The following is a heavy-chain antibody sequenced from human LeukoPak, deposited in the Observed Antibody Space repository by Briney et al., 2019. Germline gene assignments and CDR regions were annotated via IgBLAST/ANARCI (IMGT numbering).Heavy chain of an antibody. CDR2: INPNSGGT. V-gene: IGHV1-2*02. D-gene: IGHD3-10*01. Sequence: ASVKVSFKSSGYTFTCYYMHSVRQAPGQGLDWMGWINPNSGGTNYAQKFQGRVTITRDTSISTAYIDLSRLRSADTAMSYCPRGCITMVRGVNYRGQGTLVTVSS. J-gene: IGHJ4*02. CDR1: GYTFTCYY. CDR3: PRGCITMVRGVNY.